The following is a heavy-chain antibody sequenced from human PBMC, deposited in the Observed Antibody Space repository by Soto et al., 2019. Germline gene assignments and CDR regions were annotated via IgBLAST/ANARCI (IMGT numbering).Heavy chain of an antibody. Sequence: QVQLQESGPGLVKPSQTLSLTCTVSGGSISSGGYYWSWIRQHPGKGLEWIGYIYYSGSTYYNPSLKSRVTISVDTSKNQFSLKLSSVTAADTAVYYCARLHPTLGYCISTSCQDRWWFDPWGQGTLVTVSS. D-gene: IGHD2-2*01. CDR1: GGSISSGGYY. CDR2: IYYSGST. CDR3: ARLHPTLGYCISTSCQDRWWFDP. J-gene: IGHJ5*02. V-gene: IGHV4-31*03.